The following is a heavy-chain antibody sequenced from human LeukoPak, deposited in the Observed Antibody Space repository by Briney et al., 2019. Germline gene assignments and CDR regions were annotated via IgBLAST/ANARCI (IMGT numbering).Heavy chain of an antibody. D-gene: IGHD2-15*01. V-gene: IGHV4-34*01. Sequence: SETLSLTCAVYGGSFSGYYWSWIRQPPGKGLEWIGEINHSGSTNYNPSLKSRVTISVDTSKNQFSLKLSSVTAADTAVYYCAVSTSVVEYWGQGTLVTVSS. J-gene: IGHJ4*02. CDR1: GGSFSGYY. CDR3: AVSTSVVEY. CDR2: INHSGST.